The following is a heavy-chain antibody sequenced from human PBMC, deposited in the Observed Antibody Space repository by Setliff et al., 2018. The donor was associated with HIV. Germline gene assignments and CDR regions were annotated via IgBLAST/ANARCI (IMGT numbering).Heavy chain of an antibody. D-gene: IGHD6-19*01. CDR1: GYTFTNFA. Sequence: ASVQVSCKASGYTFTNFAISWVRQAPGQGLEWMGWISAYNDDTNYAPKFQGRVTMTTDTSTSTAYMELRSLRSDDTAVYYCARDLTAVAGTNYWGQGTLVTVSS. CDR3: ARDLTAVAGTNY. J-gene: IGHJ4*02. CDR2: ISAYNDDT. V-gene: IGHV1-18*01.